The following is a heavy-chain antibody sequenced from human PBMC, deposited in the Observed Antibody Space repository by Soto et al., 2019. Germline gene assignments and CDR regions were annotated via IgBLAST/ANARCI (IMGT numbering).Heavy chain of an antibody. CDR3: AFIAVAGGYYYYSMDV. Sequence: KVSCKASGYTFTSYYMHWVRQAPGQGLEWMGIINPSGGSTSYAQKFQGRVTMTRDTSTSTVYMELSSLRSEDTAVYYCAFIAVAGGYYYYSMDVWGQGTTVTVS. J-gene: IGHJ6*02. CDR2: INPSGGST. CDR1: GYTFTSYY. V-gene: IGHV1-46*01. D-gene: IGHD6-19*01.